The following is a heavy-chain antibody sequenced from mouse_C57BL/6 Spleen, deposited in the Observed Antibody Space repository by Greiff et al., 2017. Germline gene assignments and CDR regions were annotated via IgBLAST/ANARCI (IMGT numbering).Heavy chain of an antibody. CDR1: GYTFTSYW. Sequence: QVQLKQPGAELVRPGSSVKLSCKASGYTFTSYWMAWVKQRPGQGLEWIGNIYPSDSETHYNQKFKDKATLTVDKSSSTAYMQLSSLTSEDSAVYYCARLDYYAMDYWGQGTSVTVSS. J-gene: IGHJ4*01. V-gene: IGHV1-61*01. CDR3: ARLDYYAMDY. CDR2: IYPSDSET.